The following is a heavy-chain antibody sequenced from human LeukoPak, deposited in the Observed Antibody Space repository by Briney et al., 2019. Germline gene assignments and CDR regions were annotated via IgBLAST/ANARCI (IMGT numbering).Heavy chain of an antibody. Sequence: PSETLSLTCTVSGASISSYYWSWIRQPPGKGLGWIGYIYYSGSTNYNPSLKSRVTCSVDTSKNQFSLKLSSVTAADTAVYYCARAMGMYYYYMDVWGKGTTVTISS. D-gene: IGHD5-18*01. V-gene: IGHV4-59*08. CDR3: ARAMGMYYYYMDV. J-gene: IGHJ6*03. CDR2: IYYSGST. CDR1: GASISSYY.